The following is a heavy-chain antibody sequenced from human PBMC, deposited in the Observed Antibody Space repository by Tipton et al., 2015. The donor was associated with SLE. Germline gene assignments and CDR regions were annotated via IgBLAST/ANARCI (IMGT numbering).Heavy chain of an antibody. J-gene: IGHJ4*02. CDR2: IYSSGST. V-gene: IGHV4-4*08. CDR3: ARGLAMVRGDSMEY. Sequence: TLSLTCTVSGGSISSYYWSWSRQPPGQGLEWIGYIYSSGSTNYNPSLKSRVTISLDTSKNQFSLKLSSVTAADTAVDYCARGLAMVRGDSMEYWRQGTLVTVSS. CDR1: GGSISSYY. D-gene: IGHD3-10*01.